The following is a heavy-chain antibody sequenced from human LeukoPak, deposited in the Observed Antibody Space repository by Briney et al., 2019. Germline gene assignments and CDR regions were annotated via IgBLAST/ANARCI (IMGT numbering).Heavy chain of an antibody. J-gene: IGHJ3*02. D-gene: IGHD5-24*01. CDR2: INHSGST. V-gene: IGHV4-34*01. CDR1: GGSISGYY. CDR3: ARAEMATMGHAFDI. Sequence: SETLSLTCTVSGGSISGYYWSWIRQPPGKGLEWIGEINHSGSTNYNPPLKSRVTISVDTSKNQFSLKLSSVTAADTAVYYCARAEMATMGHAFDIWGQGTMVTVSS.